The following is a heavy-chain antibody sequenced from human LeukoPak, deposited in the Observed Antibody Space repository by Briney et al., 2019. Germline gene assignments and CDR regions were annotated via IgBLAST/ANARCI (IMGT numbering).Heavy chain of an antibody. CDR3: ARDHRSASWKGPNWFDP. CDR2: IYYSGST. Sequence: SETLSLTCTVSGGSISSGDYYWSWIRQPPGKGLEWIGYIYYSGSTYYNPSLKSRVTISVDTSKNQFSLKLSSVTAADTAVYYCARDHRSASWKGPNWFDPWGQGTLVTVSS. V-gene: IGHV4-30-4*08. CDR1: GGSISSGDYY. J-gene: IGHJ5*02. D-gene: IGHD2-2*01.